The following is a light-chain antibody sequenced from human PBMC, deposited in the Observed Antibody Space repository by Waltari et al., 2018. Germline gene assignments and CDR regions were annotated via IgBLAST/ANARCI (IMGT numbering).Light chain of an antibody. CDR1: SSDVGTYNL. J-gene: IGLJ2*01. CDR3: CSYAGGRPHVV. V-gene: IGLV2-23*01. CDR2: EGT. Sequence: QSALTQPASVSGSPGQSITISCTGTSSDVGTYNLVSWYQQHPGKAPKLMIYEGTTRPSGVSNRFSGSKSGNTASLTISGLQAEDEAHYCCCSYAGGRPHVVFGGGTQLTVL.